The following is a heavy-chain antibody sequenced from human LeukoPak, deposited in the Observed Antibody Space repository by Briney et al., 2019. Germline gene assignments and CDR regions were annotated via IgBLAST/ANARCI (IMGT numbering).Heavy chain of an antibody. CDR1: GYTFTSHY. Sequence: ASVKVSCKASGYTFTSHYMRWVRQAPGQGLEWMGMINPSGGGTSYTQNFQGRVTMTRDTATSTVYMELSSLRSEDTAVYYCARASSNEVDYWGQGTLVTVSS. CDR3: ARASSNEVDY. CDR2: INPSGGGT. V-gene: IGHV1-46*01. D-gene: IGHD4-11*01. J-gene: IGHJ4*02.